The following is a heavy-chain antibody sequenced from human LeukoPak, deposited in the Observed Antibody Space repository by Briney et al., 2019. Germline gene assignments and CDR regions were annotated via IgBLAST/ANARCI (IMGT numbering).Heavy chain of an antibody. V-gene: IGHV3-23*01. CDR2: ISGSGGST. Sequence: PGGSLRLSCAASGFTFSSYAMSWFRQAPGKGLEWVSAISGSGGSTYYADSVKGRFTISRDNPKNSLYLQMHSLRAEDTAVYYCARAGFTFSDYFGSFFDYWGQGTLVTVSS. CDR1: GFTFSSYA. CDR3: ARAGFTFSDYFGSFFDY. J-gene: IGHJ4*02. D-gene: IGHD3-10*01.